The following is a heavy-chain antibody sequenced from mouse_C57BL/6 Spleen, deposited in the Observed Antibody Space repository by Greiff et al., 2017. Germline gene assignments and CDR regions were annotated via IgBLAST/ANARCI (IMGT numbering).Heavy chain of an antibody. V-gene: IGHV1-39*01. CDR2: INPNYGTT. D-gene: IGHD3-2*02. J-gene: IGHJ3*01. CDR1: GYSFTDYN. CDR3: ARKEAAQATFAY. Sequence: VQLKESGPELVKPGASVKISCKASGYSFTDYNMNWVKQSTGKSLEWIGVINPNYGTTSYNQKFKGKATLTVDPSSSTAYMQLNSLTSEDSAVYYWARKEAAQATFAYWGQGTLVTVSA.